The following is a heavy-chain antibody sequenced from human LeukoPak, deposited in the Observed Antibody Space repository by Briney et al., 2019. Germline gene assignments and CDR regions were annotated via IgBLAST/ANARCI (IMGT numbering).Heavy chain of an antibody. V-gene: IGHV3-21*01. CDR3: ARALGFGAYDY. D-gene: IGHD3-10*01. CDR1: GFTFSSYS. Sequence: GGSLRLSCAASGFTFSSYSMNWVRQAPGRGLEWVSFILSSSYIYYADSVKGRFTISRDNAKNSLYLQMNSLRAEDTAVYYCARALGFGAYDYWGQGTLVTVSS. J-gene: IGHJ4*02. CDR2: ILSSSYI.